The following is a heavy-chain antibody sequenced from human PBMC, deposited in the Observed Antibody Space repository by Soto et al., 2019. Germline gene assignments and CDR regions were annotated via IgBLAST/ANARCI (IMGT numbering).Heavy chain of an antibody. CDR3: ARDRPEVMNPTDHPMFDY. V-gene: IGHV3-74*01. CDR2: IKSDGSSK. CDR1: GFIFSSHW. Sequence: EVQLVESGGGLVQPGGSLRLSCAASGFIFSSHWMHWVRQDPVKGLVWVARIKSDGSSKAYADSVKGRFTISRDNAKNTLYLQMNSLRVEDTAVYYCARDRPEVMNPTDHPMFDYWGQGTLVTVSS. J-gene: IGHJ4*02. D-gene: IGHD6-6*01.